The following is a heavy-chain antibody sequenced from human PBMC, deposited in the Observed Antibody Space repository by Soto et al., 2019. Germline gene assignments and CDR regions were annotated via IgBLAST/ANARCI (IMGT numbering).Heavy chain of an antibody. D-gene: IGHD4-4*01. V-gene: IGHV3-21*01. CDR1: GFTFSSYS. CDR2: ISSSSSYT. Sequence: GGSLRLSCAASGFTFSSYSMNWVRQAPGKGLEWVSSISSSSSYTYYADSVKGRFTISRDNAKNSLYLQMNSLRAEDTAVYYCARDPVTVTNGNWFDPWGQGTLVTVSS. J-gene: IGHJ5*02. CDR3: ARDPVTVTNGNWFDP.